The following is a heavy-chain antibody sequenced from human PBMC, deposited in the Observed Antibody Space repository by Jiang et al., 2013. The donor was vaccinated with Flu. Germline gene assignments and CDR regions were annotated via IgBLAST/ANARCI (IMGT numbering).Heavy chain of an antibody. Sequence: GSGLVKPSETLSLTCTVSGGSISTGSYYWGWIRQPPGKGLEWIGSVDYSATTYYNPSLRTRVTMSIDTSKNLLSLRLTSVTAADAAVYYCARYGESHFFDHTGDYPRVIYYYAMDVWGQGTTVTVSS. J-gene: IGHJ6*02. CDR3: ARYGESHFFDHTGDYPRVIYYYAMDV. D-gene: IGHD3-9*01. CDR1: GGSISTGSYY. V-gene: IGHV4-39*01. CDR2: VDYSATT.